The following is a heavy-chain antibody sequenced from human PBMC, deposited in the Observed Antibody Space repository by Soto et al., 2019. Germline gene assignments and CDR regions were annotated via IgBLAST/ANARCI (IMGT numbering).Heavy chain of an antibody. CDR3: ARHLGYDSSGYYRNWFDP. V-gene: IGHV4-59*08. J-gene: IGHJ5*02. CDR1: GGSISSYY. CDR2: IYYSGST. D-gene: IGHD3-22*01. Sequence: QVQLQESGPGLVKPSETLSLSCTVSGGSISSYYWSWIRQPPGKGLEWIGYIYYSGSTNYNTSLKSRVTLSVDTSKNQFSLKLSSVTAADTAVYYCARHLGYDSSGYYRNWFDPWGQGTLVTVSS.